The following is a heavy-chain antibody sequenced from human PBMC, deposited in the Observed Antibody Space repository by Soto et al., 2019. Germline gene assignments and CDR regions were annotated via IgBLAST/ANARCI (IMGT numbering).Heavy chain of an antibody. V-gene: IGHV4-34*01. CDR1: DGSFSGYF. CDR2: INHVGST. J-gene: IGHJ5*02. CDR3: ARGPFPSSRGYNRLDP. D-gene: IGHD2-2*01. Sequence: SETLSLTCGVYDGSFSGYFFNWIRQAPGKGLEWIAEINHVGSTNYNPSLESRVIISVDASKNQFSLKLRSVTAADTAVYYCARGPFPSSRGYNRLDPWGQGTLVTVSS.